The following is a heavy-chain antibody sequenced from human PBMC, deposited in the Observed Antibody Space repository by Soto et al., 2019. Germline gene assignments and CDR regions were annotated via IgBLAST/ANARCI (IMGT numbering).Heavy chain of an antibody. J-gene: IGHJ4*03. CDR1: GFTFRSYG. CDR3: AKDNPATHYYYIVTRPPQGSAL. Sequence: GGALRLSCAASGFTFRSYGMHWVRQAPGKGLEWVAVIWYDGSNKYYADSVKGRFTISRDNSKNTLYLQRNSLRAEDTAVYYCAKDNPATHYYYIVTRPPQGSALWRHGTPVPASS. V-gene: IGHV3-33*06. D-gene: IGHD3-9*01. CDR2: IWYDGSNK.